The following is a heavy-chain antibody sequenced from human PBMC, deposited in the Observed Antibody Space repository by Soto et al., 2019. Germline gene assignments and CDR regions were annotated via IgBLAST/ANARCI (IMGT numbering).Heavy chain of an antibody. J-gene: IGHJ6*02. D-gene: IGHD3-10*01. CDR1: GGSISSGGFS. CDR3: ARSAEQWFGTLYYYYGMDV. Sequence: KASETLSLTCAVSGGSISSGGFSWTWIRQPQGKGLEFIGYIYYSGGTYYNPSIKSRVTISVDRSKNQFSLRLSSVTAADTAVYYFARSAEQWFGTLYYYYGMDVWGQATTVSVSS. CDR2: IYYSGGT. V-gene: IGHV4-30-2*01.